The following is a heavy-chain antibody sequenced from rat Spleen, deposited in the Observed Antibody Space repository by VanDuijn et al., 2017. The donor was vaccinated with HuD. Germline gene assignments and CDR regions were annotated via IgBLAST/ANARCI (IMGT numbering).Heavy chain of an antibody. CDR2: ISAGAGNT. D-gene: IGHD1-11*01. V-gene: IGHV5S13*01. J-gene: IGHJ4*01. Sequence: EVQLVESGGGLVQPGRSLKLSCVASGFSFTNHGMAWVRQAPTKGLEWVASISAGAGNTYSRDSVKGRFTISRDNAKSTLYLQMNSLRSEDTATYYCTRARRINYGGYVDAWGQGASVTVSS. CDR3: TRARRINYGGYVDA. CDR1: GFSFTNHG.